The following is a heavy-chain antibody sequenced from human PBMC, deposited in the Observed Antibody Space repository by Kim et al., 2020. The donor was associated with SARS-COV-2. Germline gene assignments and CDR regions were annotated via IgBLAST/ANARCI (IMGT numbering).Heavy chain of an antibody. J-gene: IGHJ6*03. CDR2: IIPIFGTA. CDR1: GGTFSSYA. D-gene: IGHD2-21*01. V-gene: IGHV1-69*13. CDR3: ARDFCGGDCYSYYYYYYMDV. Sequence: SVKVSCKASGGTFSSYAISWVRQAPGQGLEWMGGIIPIFGTANYAQKFQGRVTITADESRSTAYMELSSLRSEDTAVYYCARDFCGGDCYSYYYYYYMDVWGKGTTVTVSS.